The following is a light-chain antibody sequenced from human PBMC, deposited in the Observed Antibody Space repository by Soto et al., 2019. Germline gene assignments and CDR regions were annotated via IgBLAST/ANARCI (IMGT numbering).Light chain of an antibody. V-gene: IGLV1-44*01. CDR2: TNN. CDR1: TSNIGSNP. Sequence: QSALTQPPSASGTPGQRVTISCSGSTSNIGSNPVNWYQQLPTTAPKLLIYTNNQQPSGVPDRFSGSKSGTSASLAISGLQSEDEADYYCAAWDDSLNGPVFGTGTKLTVL. J-gene: IGLJ1*01. CDR3: AAWDDSLNGPV.